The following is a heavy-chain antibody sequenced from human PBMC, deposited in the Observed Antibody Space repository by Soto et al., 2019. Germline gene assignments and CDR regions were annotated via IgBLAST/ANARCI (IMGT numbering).Heavy chain of an antibody. CDR3: ARHPGGSSRYGL. CDR1: GGSISSNNYY. D-gene: IGHD6-13*01. V-gene: IGHV4-39*01. J-gene: IGHJ4*01. CDR2: IYYTGST. Sequence: SETLSLTCTVSGGSISSNNYYWGWIRQPPGKGLEYIGSIYYTGSTYYNPSLKSRVTISVDTSTNQFSLRLDSVTAADTAVYYCARHPGGSSRYGLWGQGTLVTVSS.